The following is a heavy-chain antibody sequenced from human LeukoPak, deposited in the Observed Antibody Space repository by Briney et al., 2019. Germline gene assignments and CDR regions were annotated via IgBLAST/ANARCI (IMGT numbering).Heavy chain of an antibody. CDR2: TSSSSNSI. J-gene: IGHJ4*02. CDR1: GFTFTSYN. Sequence: GGSLRLSCAAPGFTFTSYNMNWVRQAPGKGLEWVSSTSSSSNSIYYADLVKGRFTISKDNTKNSLYLQMNSLRAEDTAVYYCARGTSYYDTSGYYPFDYWGQGTLVTVSS. CDR3: ARGTSYYDTSGYYPFDY. D-gene: IGHD3-22*01. V-gene: IGHV3-21*01.